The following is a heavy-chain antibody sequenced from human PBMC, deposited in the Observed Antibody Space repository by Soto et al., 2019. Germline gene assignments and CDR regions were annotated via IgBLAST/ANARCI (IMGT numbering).Heavy chain of an antibody. CDR1: GFTFSSYG. J-gene: IGHJ4*02. CDR3: ARDPRKTSVTTSLDY. D-gene: IGHD4-17*01. CDR2: IWYDGSNK. Sequence: LRLSCAVSGFTFSSYGMHWVRQAPGKGLEWVAVIWYDGSNKYYGDSVKGRFTISRDNSKNTLYLQMNSLRAEDTAVYYCARDPRKTSVTTSLDYWGQGTLVTVSS. V-gene: IGHV3-33*01.